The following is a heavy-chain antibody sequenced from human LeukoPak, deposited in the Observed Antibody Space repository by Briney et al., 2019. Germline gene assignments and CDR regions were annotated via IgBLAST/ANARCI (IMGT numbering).Heavy chain of an antibody. CDR2: IYYSGSP. CDR3: ARGGSGSYFAFDI. CDR1: GGSISNYY. D-gene: IGHD3-10*01. Sequence: SETLSLTCTVSGGSISNYYYNWIRQPPGKGRAWVGYIYYSGSPNYNPSLNSRVTISADTSKNQSSLNLSSVTAADTAVYCCARGGSGSYFAFDICGQGTLVTVPS. V-gene: IGHV4-59*01. J-gene: IGHJ3*02.